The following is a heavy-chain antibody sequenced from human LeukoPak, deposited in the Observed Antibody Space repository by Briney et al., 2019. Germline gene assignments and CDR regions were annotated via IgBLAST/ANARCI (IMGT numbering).Heavy chain of an antibody. V-gene: IGHV3-23*01. CDR2: ISGSGGST. CDR3: AKAGYYYDSSGYSAKVIGDFDY. CDR1: GFTFSSYA. J-gene: IGHJ4*02. D-gene: IGHD3-22*01. Sequence: GGSLRLSCAASGFTFSSYAMSWVRQAPGKGLEWVSAISGSGGSTYYADSVKGRFTISRDNSKNTLCLQMNSLRAEDTAVYYCAKAGYYYDSSGYSAKVIGDFDYWGQGTLVTVSS.